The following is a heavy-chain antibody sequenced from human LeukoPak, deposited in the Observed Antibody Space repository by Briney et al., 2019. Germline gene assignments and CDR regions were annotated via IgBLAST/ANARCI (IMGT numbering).Heavy chain of an antibody. J-gene: IGHJ6*03. CDR1: GGSISSYY. Sequence: SETLSLTCIVSGGSISSYYWSWIRQPAGKGLEWIGRIYTSGGTKYNPSLKSRVTMSVDTSKNQFSLNLSSVTAADSALYYCARSVLGNYYYMDVWGKGTTVTVSS. CDR3: ARSVLGNYYYMDV. CDR2: IYTSGGT. D-gene: IGHD2-8*01. V-gene: IGHV4-4*07.